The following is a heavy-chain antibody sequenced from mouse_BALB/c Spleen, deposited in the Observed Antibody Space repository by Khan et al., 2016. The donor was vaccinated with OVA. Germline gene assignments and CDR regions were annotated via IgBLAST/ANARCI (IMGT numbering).Heavy chain of an antibody. V-gene: IGHV5-6*01. Sequence: EVELVEAGGDLVEPGGSLKLSCAASGFTFSTYGMSWVRQTLDKRLEWVATISTGGHSTYYQDSVRGRFTISRDNAKNTLYLQMTSLKSEDTAMFYCARLAYSYDSKGFAYWGHGTLVTVSA. CDR2: ISTGGHST. J-gene: IGHJ3*01. CDR1: GFTFSTYG. CDR3: ARLAYSYDSKGFAY. D-gene: IGHD1-1*01.